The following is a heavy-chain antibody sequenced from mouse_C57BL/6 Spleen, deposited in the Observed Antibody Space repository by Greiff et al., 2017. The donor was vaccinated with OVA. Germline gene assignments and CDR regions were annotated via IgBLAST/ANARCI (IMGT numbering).Heavy chain of an antibody. CDR2: FYPGSGSI. D-gene: IGHD2-5*01. CDR1: GYTFTEYT. Sequence: QVQLQQSGAELVKPGASVKLSCKASGYTFTEYTIHWVKQRSGQGLEWIGWFYPGSGSIKYNEKFKDKATLTADKSSSTVYMELSRLTSEDSAVYFCARHEEGFYYSNSAWFAYWGQGTLVTVSA. J-gene: IGHJ3*01. V-gene: IGHV1-62-2*01. CDR3: ARHEEGFYYSNSAWFAY.